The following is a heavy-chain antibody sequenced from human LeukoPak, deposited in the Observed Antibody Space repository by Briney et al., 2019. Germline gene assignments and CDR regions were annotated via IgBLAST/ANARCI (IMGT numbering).Heavy chain of an antibody. J-gene: IGHJ4*02. V-gene: IGHV4-31*03. CDR1: GGSISSGGYY. D-gene: IGHD6-13*01. CDR3: ATPRSGGIAAVPFDY. Sequence: SETLSLTCTVSGGSISSGGYYWSWIRQHPGKGLEWIAYINYRGTTFYNPSLKSRVSVSVDTSKNQFSLKLSSVTAADTAVYYYATPRSGGIAAVPFDYWGQGTLVTVSS. CDR2: INYRGTT.